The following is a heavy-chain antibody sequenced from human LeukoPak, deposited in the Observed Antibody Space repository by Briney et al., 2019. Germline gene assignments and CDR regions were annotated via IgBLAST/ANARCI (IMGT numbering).Heavy chain of an antibody. Sequence: GGSLRLSCAASGFTFSSYWMSWVRQAPGKGLEWVANIKQDGSEKYYVDSVKGRFTISRDNAKNSLYLQMNSLRAEDTAVYYCAKPGVRGVIDYFDYWGQGTLVTVSS. CDR2: IKQDGSEK. CDR1: GFTFSSYW. CDR3: AKPGVRGVIDYFDY. D-gene: IGHD3-10*01. V-gene: IGHV3-7*03. J-gene: IGHJ4*02.